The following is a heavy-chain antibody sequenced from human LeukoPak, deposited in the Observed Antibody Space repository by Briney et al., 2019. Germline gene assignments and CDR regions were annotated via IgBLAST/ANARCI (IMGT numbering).Heavy chain of an antibody. D-gene: IGHD2-8*02. J-gene: IGHJ5*02. CDR2: INHSGST. CDR3: ARTLVMRWFDP. Sequence: KPSETLSLTCAVYGGSFSGYYWSWIRQPPGKGLEWIGEINHSGSTNYNPSLKSRVTISVDTSKSQFSLKLSSVTAADTAVYYCARTLVMRWFDPWGQGTLVTVSS. V-gene: IGHV4-34*01. CDR1: GGSFSGYY.